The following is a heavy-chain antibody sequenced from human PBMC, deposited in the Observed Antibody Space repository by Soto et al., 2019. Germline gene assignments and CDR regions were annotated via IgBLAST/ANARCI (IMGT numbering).Heavy chain of an antibody. J-gene: IGHJ4*02. V-gene: IGHV3-21*01. D-gene: IGHD6-19*01. Sequence: GGSLRLSCAASGFTFSSYSMNWVRQAPGKGLEWVSSISSSSSYIYYADSVKGRFTISRDNAKNSLYLQMNSLRAEDTAVYYCARAQRAVARIVDYWGQGTLVTVSS. CDR2: ISSSSSYI. CDR3: ARAQRAVARIVDY. CDR1: GFTFSSYS.